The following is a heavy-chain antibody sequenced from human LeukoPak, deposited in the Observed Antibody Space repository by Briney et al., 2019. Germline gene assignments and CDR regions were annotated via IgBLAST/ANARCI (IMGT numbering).Heavy chain of an antibody. Sequence: GGSLRLSCAASGFTFSSYGMHWVRQAPGKGLEWVAFIRYDGSNKYYADSVKGRFTISRDNSKNTLYLQMSSLRAEDTAVYYCAKVVLVGVPYYYYMDVWGKGTTVTVSS. D-gene: IGHD3-3*01. CDR1: GFTFSSYG. CDR2: IRYDGSNK. J-gene: IGHJ6*03. CDR3: AKVVLVGVPYYYYMDV. V-gene: IGHV3-30*02.